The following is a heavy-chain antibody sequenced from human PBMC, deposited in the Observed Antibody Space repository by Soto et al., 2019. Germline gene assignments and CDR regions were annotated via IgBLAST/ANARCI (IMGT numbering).Heavy chain of an antibody. CDR1: GFTFSSYG. CDR2: IWYDGSNK. D-gene: IGHD6-19*01. V-gene: IGHV3-33*01. J-gene: IGHJ5*02. CDR3: ARTAVSGDQGWFDP. Sequence: QVQLVESGGGVVQPGRSLRLSCAASGFTFSSYGMHWVRQAPGKGLEWVAVIWYDGSNKYYADSVKGRFTISRDNSKNTLYLKMNSRRDEDTDVYYCARTAVSGDQGWFDPCGHVTMVTASS.